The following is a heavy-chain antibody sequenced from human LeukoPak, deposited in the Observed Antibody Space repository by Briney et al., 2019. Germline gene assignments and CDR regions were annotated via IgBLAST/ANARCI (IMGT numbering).Heavy chain of an antibody. D-gene: IGHD2-15*01. CDR2: ISTSSRYI. CDR3: AGSGYCSGGSCYAGFDY. J-gene: IGHJ4*02. V-gene: IGHV3-21*01. Sequence: GGSLRLSCAASGFTFSSYSMNWVRQAPGKGLEWVSPISTSSRYIYYTDSVKGRFTISRDNAKNSLYLQVNSLRAEDTAVYYCAGSGYCSGGSCYAGFDYWGQGTLVTVSS. CDR1: GFTFSSYS.